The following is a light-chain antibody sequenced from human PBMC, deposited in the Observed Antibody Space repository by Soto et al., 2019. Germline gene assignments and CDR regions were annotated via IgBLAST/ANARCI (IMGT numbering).Light chain of an antibody. CDR3: QQYNKWTPYT. J-gene: IGKJ2*01. V-gene: IGKV3-15*01. Sequence: EIVMTQSPATLSVSPGERATLSCRASQSVSSNLAWYQQKPGQAPRLLIYGASTRATGIPARFSGSGSGTEFTLTFSSLQSEDFAVYYCQQYNKWTPYTFGQGTKLEIK. CDR1: QSVSSN. CDR2: GAS.